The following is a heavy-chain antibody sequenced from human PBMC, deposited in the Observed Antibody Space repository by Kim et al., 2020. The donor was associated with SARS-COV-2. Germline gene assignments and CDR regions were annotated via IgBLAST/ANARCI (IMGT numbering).Heavy chain of an antibody. CDR2: TYYRSKWYN. D-gene: IGHD3-22*01. V-gene: IGHV6-1*01. Sequence: SQTLSLTCDISGDSVSRDSGWNWIRQSPSRGLEWLGRTYYRSKWYNDYAVSVKSRITLNADASKNQFSLQLNSVTPEDTAVYYCARGYSNGLFYFDAWGQGTLVTVSS. CDR3: ARGYSNGLFYFDA. J-gene: IGHJ5*02. CDR1: GDSVSRDSG.